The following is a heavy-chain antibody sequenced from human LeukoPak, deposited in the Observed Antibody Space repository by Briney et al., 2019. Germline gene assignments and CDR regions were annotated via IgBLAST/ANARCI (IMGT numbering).Heavy chain of an antibody. CDR2: IKNKADGGTT. V-gene: IGHV3-15*01. CDR1: GFTVSSNY. CDR3: NTFKSGTSY. D-gene: IGHD1-7*01. Sequence: GGSLRLSCAASGFTVSSNYMSWVRQAPGKGLEWVGRIKNKADGGTTDYAAAVKGRFTISRDDSENTQYLQMNRLKIEDTAVYYCNTFKSGTSYWGQGTLVTVSS. J-gene: IGHJ4*02.